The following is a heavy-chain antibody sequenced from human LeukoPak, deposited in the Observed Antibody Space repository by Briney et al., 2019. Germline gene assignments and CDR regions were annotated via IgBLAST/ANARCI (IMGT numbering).Heavy chain of an antibody. CDR2: IYPGDSETIT. J-gene: IGHJ3*02. CDR3: AKSSPRGYGAFDI. Sequence: KAGESLKISCQGSGYSFSSYWIGWVRQMPGKGLEWMGIIYPGDSETITRDSPSFQGQVTISVDKSISTAFLQWSSLKASGTAMYYCAKSSPRGYGAFDIWGQGTMVTVSS. CDR1: GYSFSSYW. V-gene: IGHV5-51*01. D-gene: IGHD2-15*01.